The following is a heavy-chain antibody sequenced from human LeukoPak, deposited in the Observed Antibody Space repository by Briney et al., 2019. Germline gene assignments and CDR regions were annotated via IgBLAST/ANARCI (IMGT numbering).Heavy chain of an antibody. CDR1: GFTFSSYA. J-gene: IGHJ4*02. V-gene: IGHV3-21*01. CDR2: ISRGSDHI. Sequence: GALRLSCAASGFTFSSYAMNWVRQAPGKGLEWVSSISRGSDHIFYADSMKGRFTISRDNAKNSLYLRMNSLGAEDTAVYYCARPYDTRGYFPDYWGQGTLVTVSS. D-gene: IGHD3-22*01. CDR3: ARPYDTRGYFPDY.